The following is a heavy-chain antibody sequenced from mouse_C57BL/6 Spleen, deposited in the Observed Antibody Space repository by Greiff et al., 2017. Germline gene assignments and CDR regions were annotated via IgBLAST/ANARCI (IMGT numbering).Heavy chain of an antibody. CDR3: ARGSSGYVPYYFDY. V-gene: IGHV5-4*03. J-gene: IGHJ2*01. CDR1: GFTFSSYA. Sequence: EVKLVESGGGLVKPGGSLKLSCAASGFTFSSYAMSWVRPTPEKRLEWVATISDGGSYTYYPDNVKGRFTISRDNAKNNLYLQMSHLKSEDTAMYYCARGSSGYVPYYFDYWGQGTTLTVSS. D-gene: IGHD3-2*02. CDR2: ISDGGSYT.